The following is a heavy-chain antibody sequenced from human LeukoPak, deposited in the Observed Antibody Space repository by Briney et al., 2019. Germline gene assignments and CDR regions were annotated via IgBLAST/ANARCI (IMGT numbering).Heavy chain of an antibody. J-gene: IGHJ4*02. D-gene: IGHD1-1*01. CDR2: IIPIFGTA. CDR1: GGTFSSYA. Sequence: GASVKVSCKASGGTFSSYAFSWVRQAPGQGLEWMGGIIPIFGTANYAQKFQGRVTITADESTSTAYMELSSLRSEDTAVYYCAGGPREAGTTGYWGQGTLVTVSS. V-gene: IGHV1-69*13. CDR3: AGGPREAGTTGY.